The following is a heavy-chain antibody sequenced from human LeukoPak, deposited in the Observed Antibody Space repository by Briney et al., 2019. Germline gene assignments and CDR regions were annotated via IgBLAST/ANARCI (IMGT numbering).Heavy chain of an antibody. D-gene: IGHD3-3*01. CDR3: ARDNRVLRFLEWLLYFDY. CDR2: ISAYNGNT. CDR1: GYTFTSYG. Sequence: GASVKVSCKASGYTFTSYGISWVRQAPGQGLEWMGWISAYNGNTNYAQKLQGRVTMTTDTSTSTAYMELRSLRSDDTAVYYCARDNRVLRFLEWLLYFDYWGQGTLVTVSS. V-gene: IGHV1-18*01. J-gene: IGHJ4*02.